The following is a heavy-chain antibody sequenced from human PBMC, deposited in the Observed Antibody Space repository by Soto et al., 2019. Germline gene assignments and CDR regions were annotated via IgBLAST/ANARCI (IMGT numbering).Heavy chain of an antibody. Sequence: ASVKVSCKASGYTFTSYGISWVRQAPGQGLEWMGWISAYNGNTNYAQKLQGRVTMTTDTSTSTAYMELRSLRSDDTAVYYCARDPKVVPAAIRGYYYYGMDVWGQGTTVTV. V-gene: IGHV1-18*04. CDR1: GYTFTSYG. CDR3: ARDPKVVPAAIRGYYYYGMDV. CDR2: ISAYNGNT. D-gene: IGHD2-2*02. J-gene: IGHJ6*02.